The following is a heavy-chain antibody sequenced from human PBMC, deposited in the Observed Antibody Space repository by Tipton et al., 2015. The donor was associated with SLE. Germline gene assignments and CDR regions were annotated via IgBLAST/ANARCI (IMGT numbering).Heavy chain of an antibody. CDR1: GGSISSHY. J-gene: IGHJ4*02. Sequence: TLSLTCTVSGGSISSHYWSWIRQPPGKGLEWIGSVYHSGTTYYMPSLKSRVTISVDTSSNQFSLNLSSLTAADTAVYYCARGTNYCSVGTCYYQLFDYWGQGALVTVSS. CDR3: ARGTNYCSVGTCYYQLFDY. V-gene: IGHV4-59*08. D-gene: IGHD2-15*01. CDR2: VYHSGTT.